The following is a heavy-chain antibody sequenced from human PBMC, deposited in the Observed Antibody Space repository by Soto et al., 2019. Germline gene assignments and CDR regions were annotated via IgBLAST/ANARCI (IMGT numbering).Heavy chain of an antibody. CDR2: IDXGNGNX. J-gene: IGHJ3*02. D-gene: IGHD1-1*01. Sequence: XVKVSCKASGYTFTSYAMHWVRQAPGQRLEWMAWIDXGNGNXKYSKKFQGRXXVTRDKIXXKIYMQLSSLKSEETAVFYCARQLPGTGGAFDTWGQGTAVTVS. CDR1: GYTFTSYA. CDR3: ARQLPGTGGAFDT. V-gene: IGHV1-3*01.